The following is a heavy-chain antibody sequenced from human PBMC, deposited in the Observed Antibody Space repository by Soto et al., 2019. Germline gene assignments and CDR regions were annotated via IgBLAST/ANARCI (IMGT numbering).Heavy chain of an antibody. CDR2: IFHSGTT. CDR3: ARDQLYYNDISGRPLNAFDV. Sequence: SETLSLTCAVSGYSITNVNWWAWIRQPPGKGLEWIGYIFHSGTTHYNPSLKSRVTMSVDTSKNQFSLKVDSLTAGDTAVYYCARDQLYYNDISGRPLNAFDVWGQGTMVTVSS. J-gene: IGHJ3*01. V-gene: IGHV4-28*03. D-gene: IGHD3-22*01. CDR1: GYSITNVNW.